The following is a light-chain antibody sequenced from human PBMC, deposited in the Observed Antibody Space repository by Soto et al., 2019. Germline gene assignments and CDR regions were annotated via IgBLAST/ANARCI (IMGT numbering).Light chain of an antibody. CDR2: DAT. CDR3: QQRSNWLT. V-gene: IGKV3-11*01. Sequence: EIVLTQSPATLSLSPGERATLSCRASQSVSSYLAWYQQKPSQAPRLLIYDATNRATGIPARFSSSGSGTDFALTISSLEPEDFAVYYCQQRSNWLTFGGGNKVEMK. CDR1: QSVSSY. J-gene: IGKJ4*01.